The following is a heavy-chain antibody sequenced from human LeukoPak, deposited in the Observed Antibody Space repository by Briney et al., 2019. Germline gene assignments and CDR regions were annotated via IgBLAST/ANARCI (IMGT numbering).Heavy chain of an antibody. Sequence: GASVKVSCKASGYTFTGYYMHWVRQAPGQGLEWMVWINPNSGGTNYAQKFQGRVTMTRDTSISTAYMELSRLRSDDTAVYYSTRAASIAACYYYYYGMDVWGQGTTVTVSS. CDR3: TRAASIAACYYYYYGMDV. V-gene: IGHV1-2*02. CDR1: GYTFTGYY. D-gene: IGHD6-6*01. CDR2: INPNSGGT. J-gene: IGHJ6*02.